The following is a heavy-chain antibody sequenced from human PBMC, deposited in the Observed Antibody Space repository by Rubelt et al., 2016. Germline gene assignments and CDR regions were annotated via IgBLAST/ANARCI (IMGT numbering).Heavy chain of an antibody. Sequence: LRQARGSLRLSCAASGFTVGSYYMNWVRQGPGKGLEWVSGIQSGGATYYADSVKGRFTISRDNSKNTLYLQINSLRAEDTAVYYCARDRTGDPLDYWGQGTLVTVSS. CDR2: IQSGGAT. CDR3: ARDRTGDPLDY. D-gene: IGHD7-27*01. CDR1: GFTVGSYY. J-gene: IGHJ4*02. V-gene: IGHV3-53*01.